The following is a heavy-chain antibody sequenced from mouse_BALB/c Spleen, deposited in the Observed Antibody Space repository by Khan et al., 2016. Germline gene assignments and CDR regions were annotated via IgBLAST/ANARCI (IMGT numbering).Heavy chain of an antibody. Sequence: QVQLQQSGAELAKPGASVKMSCKASGYTFTDYWMHWVKQRPGQGLEWIGYINPNTGYTEYNQKLKDKATLTADKSSSTAYMQLSSLTSEDSAVYYCARWSYYYGSSYGWFAYWGQGTLVTVSA. V-gene: IGHV1-7*01. CDR3: ARWSYYYGSSYGWFAY. CDR2: INPNTGYT. J-gene: IGHJ3*01. CDR1: GYTFTDYW. D-gene: IGHD1-1*01.